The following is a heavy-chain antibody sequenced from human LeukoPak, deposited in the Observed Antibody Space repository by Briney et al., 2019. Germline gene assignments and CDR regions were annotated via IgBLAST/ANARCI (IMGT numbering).Heavy chain of an antibody. Sequence: GASVKVSCKASGYTFTGYYMHWVRQAPGQGLEWMGWINPNSGGTNYAQKFQGRVTMTRDTSISTACMELSRLRSDDTAVYYCTRRPGRITMIVAHDYWGQGTLVTVSS. CDR1: GYTFTGYY. V-gene: IGHV1-2*02. CDR2: INPNSGGT. D-gene: IGHD3-22*01. CDR3: TRRPGRITMIVAHDY. J-gene: IGHJ4*02.